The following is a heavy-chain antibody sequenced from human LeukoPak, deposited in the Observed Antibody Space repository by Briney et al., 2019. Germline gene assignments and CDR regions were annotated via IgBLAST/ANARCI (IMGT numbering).Heavy chain of an antibody. J-gene: IGHJ4*02. Sequence: ASVKVSCKASGYTFTDYYIHWVRQAPGQGLEWMGWINPKSGGTKYAQKFQGRVTMTTDTSIITAYMELSSLRSDDTAVYSCASGPSDLGSSSQYWGQGTLVTVSS. CDR3: ASGPSDLGSSSQY. CDR2: INPKSGGT. D-gene: IGHD6-6*01. V-gene: IGHV1-2*02. CDR1: GYTFTDYY.